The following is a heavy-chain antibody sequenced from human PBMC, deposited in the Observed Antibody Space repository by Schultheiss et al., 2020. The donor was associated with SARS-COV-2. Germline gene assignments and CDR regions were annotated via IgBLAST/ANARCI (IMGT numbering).Heavy chain of an antibody. CDR1: GGSISSSNW. V-gene: IGHV4-39*01. CDR3: ARRDYSGSGSYYP. Sequence: SETLSLTCAVSGGSISSSNWWSWVRQPPGKGLEWIGTIYYSGITYYSPSLKSRVTISVDTSKNQFSLKLSSVTAADTAVYYCARRDYSGSGSYYPWGQGTLVTVSS. D-gene: IGHD3-10*01. J-gene: IGHJ5*02. CDR2: IYYSGIT.